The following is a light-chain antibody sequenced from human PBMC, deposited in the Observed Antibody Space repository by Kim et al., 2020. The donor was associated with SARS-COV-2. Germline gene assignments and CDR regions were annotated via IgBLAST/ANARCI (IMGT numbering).Light chain of an antibody. CDR2: RNN. J-gene: IGLJ1*01. CDR3: SSWVTSRRGYV. V-gene: IGLV10-54*01. Sequence: QGAAWLQQHQGHPPKRRSYRNNNRPSGISERFSASWSGNTASLTITGLQPEDEADYYCSSWVTSRRGYVLGSGTKVTVL. CDR1: QG.